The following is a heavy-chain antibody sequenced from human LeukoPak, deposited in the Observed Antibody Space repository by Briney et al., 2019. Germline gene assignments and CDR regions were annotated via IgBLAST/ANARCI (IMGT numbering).Heavy chain of an antibody. J-gene: IGHJ6*02. Sequence: SVKVSCKASGYTFTSYGISWVRQAPGQGLEWMGGIIPIFGTANYAQKFQGRVTITADESTSTAYMELSSLRSEDTAVYYCARAKDTAMVTSYYYYGMDVWGQGTTVTVSS. D-gene: IGHD5-18*01. CDR2: IIPIFGTA. CDR3: ARAKDTAMVTSYYYYGMDV. V-gene: IGHV1-69*13. CDR1: GYTFTSYG.